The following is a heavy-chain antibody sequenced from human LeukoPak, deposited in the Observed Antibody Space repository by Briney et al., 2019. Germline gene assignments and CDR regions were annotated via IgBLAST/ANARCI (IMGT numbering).Heavy chain of an antibody. J-gene: IGHJ6*02. D-gene: IGHD2-2*01. Sequence: PSETLSLTCAVYGGSFSGYYWSWIRQPPGKGLEWIGEINHSGSTNYNPSLKSRVTISVDTSKNQFSLKLSSVTAADTAVYYCARGGCGSTSCPTPYYYYGMDVWGQGTTVTVSS. CDR1: GGSFSGYY. CDR2: INHSGST. CDR3: ARGGCGSTSCPTPYYYYGMDV. V-gene: IGHV4-34*01.